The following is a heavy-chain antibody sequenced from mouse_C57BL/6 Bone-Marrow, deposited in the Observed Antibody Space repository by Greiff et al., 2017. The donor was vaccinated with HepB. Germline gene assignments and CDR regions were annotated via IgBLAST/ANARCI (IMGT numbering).Heavy chain of an antibody. CDR2: INYDGSST. J-gene: IGHJ2*01. CDR3: ARGDYGSSYPYFDY. CDR1: GFTFSDYY. Sequence: DVMLVESGGGLVQPGSSMKLSCTASGFTFSDYYMAWVRQVPEKGLEWVANINYDGSSTYYLDSLKSRFIISRDNAKNILYLQMSSLKSEDTATYYCARGDYGSSYPYFDYWGQGTTLTVSS. V-gene: IGHV5-16*01. D-gene: IGHD1-1*01.